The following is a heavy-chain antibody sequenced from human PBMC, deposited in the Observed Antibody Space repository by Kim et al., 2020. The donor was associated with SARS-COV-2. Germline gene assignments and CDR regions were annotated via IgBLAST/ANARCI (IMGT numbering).Heavy chain of an antibody. CDR1: GFTFGSSE. CDR3: ARPGRRTVTSG. Sequence: GGSLRLSCAASGFTFGSSEMNWVRQAPGKGLEWISYISESGGDKYYAASVKGRFTIFRDNAENSLYLQMNSLRVDDTGIYYCARPGRRTVTSGWGQGTLVTVSS. V-gene: IGHV3-48*03. CDR2: ISESGGDK. D-gene: IGHD4-17*01. J-gene: IGHJ4*02.